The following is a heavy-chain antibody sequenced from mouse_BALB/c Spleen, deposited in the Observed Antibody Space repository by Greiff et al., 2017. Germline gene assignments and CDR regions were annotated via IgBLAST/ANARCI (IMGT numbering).Heavy chain of an antibody. CDR1: GFTFNTYA. D-gene: IGHD1-1*02. CDR3: VREGSGPLYAMDY. V-gene: IGHV10-3*03. CDR2: IRSKSNNYAT. J-gene: IGHJ4*01. Sequence: EVQGVESGGGLVQPKGSLKLSCAASGFTFNTYAMHWVCQAPGKGLEWVARIRSKSNNYATYYADSVKDRFTISRDDSQSMLYLQMNNLKTEDTAMYYCVREGSGPLYAMDYWGQGTSVTVSS.